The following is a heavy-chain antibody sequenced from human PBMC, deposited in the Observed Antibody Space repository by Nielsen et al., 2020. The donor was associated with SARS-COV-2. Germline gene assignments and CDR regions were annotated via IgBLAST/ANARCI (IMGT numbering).Heavy chain of an antibody. J-gene: IGHJ4*02. V-gene: IGHV3-43*01. CDR1: GFTFDDYT. D-gene: IGHD6-19*01. CDR3: ARDLIIGDEGAGL. Sequence: GESLKISCAASGFTFDDYTMHWARQAPGKGLEWVSLISWDGGSTYYADSVKGRFTISRDNSKNTLYLQMNSLRAEDTAVYYCARDLIIGDEGAGLWGQGTLVTVSS. CDR2: ISWDGGST.